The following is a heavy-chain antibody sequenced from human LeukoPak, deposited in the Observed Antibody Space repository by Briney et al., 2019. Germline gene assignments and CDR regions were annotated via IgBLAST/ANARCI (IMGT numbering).Heavy chain of an antibody. CDR3: AAGEVGQLLDY. D-gene: IGHD5-24*01. CDR1: GYTLTELS. V-gene: IGHV1-24*01. CDR2: EDGGP. Sequence: ASVKVSCKVSGYTLTELSIHWVRQAPGKGLEWMGGEDGGPIYAQKFQGRVTMTEDTSTDTAYMDVSSLRSEDTAVSFCAAGEVGQLLDYWGQGTLVTVSS. J-gene: IGHJ4*02.